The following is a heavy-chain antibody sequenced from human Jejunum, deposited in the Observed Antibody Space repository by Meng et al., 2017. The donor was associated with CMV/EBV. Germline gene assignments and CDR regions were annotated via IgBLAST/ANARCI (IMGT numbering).Heavy chain of an antibody. D-gene: IGHD5-12*01. V-gene: IGHV4-39*07. J-gene: IGHJ4*02. CDR2: IFYNEST. Sequence: CTVSRASISSTSYYWAWIRQSPGKGLEWIGNIFYNESTYYNPSLKSRVTISVDMSKNQFSLKLTSVTAADTAVYYCASRWLGQAPLSWGQGTLVTVSS. CDR1: RASISSTSYY. CDR3: ASRWLGQAPLS.